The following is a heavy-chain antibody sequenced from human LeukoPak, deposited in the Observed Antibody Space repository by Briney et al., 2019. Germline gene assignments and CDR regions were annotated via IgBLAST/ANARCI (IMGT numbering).Heavy chain of an antibody. CDR1: GFTFSNAW. D-gene: IGHD6-13*01. J-gene: IGHJ1*01. CDR3: AKDRLSIAAAGTLLHFQH. CDR2: ISGSGGST. V-gene: IGHV3-23*01. Sequence: GGSLRLSCAASGFTFSNAWMSWVRQAPGKGLEWVSAISGSGGSTYYADSVKGRFTISRDNSKNTLYLQMNSLRAEDTAVYYCAKDRLSIAAAGTLLHFQHWGQGTLVTVSS.